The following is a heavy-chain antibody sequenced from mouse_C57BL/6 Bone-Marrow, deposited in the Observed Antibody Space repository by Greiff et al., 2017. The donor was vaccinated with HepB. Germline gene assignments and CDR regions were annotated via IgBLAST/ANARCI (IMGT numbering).Heavy chain of an antibody. J-gene: IGHJ1*03. V-gene: IGHV8-8*01. CDR1: GFSLSTFGMG. CDR2: IWWVDDK. CDR3: ARMEFPGLYFDV. Sequence: QVQLKESGPGILQPSQTLSLTCSFSGFSLSTFGMGVGWIRQPSGKGLEWLAPIWWVDDKYYNPALTSRLTISKDTSKNQVLLKIANVDPADTATYYCARMEFPGLYFDVWGTGTTVTVSS. D-gene: IGHD3-3*01.